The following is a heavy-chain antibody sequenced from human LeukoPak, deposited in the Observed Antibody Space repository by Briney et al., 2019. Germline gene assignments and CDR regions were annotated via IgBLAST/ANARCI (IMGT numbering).Heavy chain of an antibody. CDR3: ARRTSGAFDF. CDR1: GFTFRNYA. V-gene: IGHV3-23*01. J-gene: IGHJ4*02. CDR2: IPSSGDGT. D-gene: IGHD5-12*01. Sequence: GGSLRLSCAASGFTFRNYAMTWVRQAPGKGLEWVSSIPSSGDGTYYADSVKGQFTISRDNSKNMLYLQMNSLRAEDTAVYYCARRTSGAFDFWDQGTLVTVSS.